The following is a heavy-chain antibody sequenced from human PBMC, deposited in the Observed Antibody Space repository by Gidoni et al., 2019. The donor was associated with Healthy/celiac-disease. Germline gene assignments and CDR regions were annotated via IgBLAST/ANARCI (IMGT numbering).Heavy chain of an antibody. CDR1: GGSFSGYY. V-gene: IGHV4-34*01. CDR2: INHSGST. J-gene: IGHJ4*02. Sequence: QVQLPQWGAGLLQPSETLSLTCAVYGGSFSGYYWSWIRQPPGKGLEWIGEINHSGSTNYNPSLKSRVTISVDTSKNQFSLKLSAVTAADTAGYYCARGPPFDYWGQGTLVTVSS. CDR3: ARGPPFDY.